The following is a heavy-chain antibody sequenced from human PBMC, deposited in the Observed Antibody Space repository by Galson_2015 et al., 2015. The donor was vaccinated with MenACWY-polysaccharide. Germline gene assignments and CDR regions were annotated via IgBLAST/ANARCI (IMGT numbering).Heavy chain of an antibody. V-gene: IGHV4-39*01. CDR3: ANCYYDTSGFPD. CDR2: VYYSGTT. D-gene: IGHD3-22*01. J-gene: IGHJ4*02. CDR1: GASISSGTYY. Sequence: SETLSLTCTVSGASISSGTYYWGWIRQPPGKGLEWIGNVYYSGTTYYNPSLQSRVTISVDTSKNQFSLRLSSVTAADTAVYYCANCYYDTSGFPDWGQGTLVTVSS.